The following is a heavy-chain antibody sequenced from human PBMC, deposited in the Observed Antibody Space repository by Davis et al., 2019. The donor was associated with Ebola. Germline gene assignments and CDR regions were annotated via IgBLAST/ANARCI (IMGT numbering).Heavy chain of an antibody. J-gene: IGHJ6*02. Sequence: PGGSLRLSCTVSGGSISSYYWSWIRQPPGKGLEWIGYIYYSGSTNYNPSLKSRVTISVDTSKNQFSLKLSSVTAADTAVYYCARDRRQSYGAGVIDEYYGMDVWGQGTTVTVSS. CDR1: GGSISSYY. CDR2: IYYSGST. V-gene: IGHV4-59*01. D-gene: IGHD3-10*01. CDR3: ARDRRQSYGAGVIDEYYGMDV.